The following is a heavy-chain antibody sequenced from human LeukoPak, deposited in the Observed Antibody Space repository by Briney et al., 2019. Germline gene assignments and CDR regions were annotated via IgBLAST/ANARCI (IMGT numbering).Heavy chain of an antibody. CDR2: VTPTSGNT. Sequence: ASVKVSCKASGYTFTTYDINWVRQAPGQGLEWMGWVTPTSGNTGYAQKFQGRVTITRDTSIGTAYLELSTLRSEDTAVYYCASFIWWLGAFDIWGQGTMVTVSS. CDR3: ASFIWWLGAFDI. CDR1: GYTFTTYD. J-gene: IGHJ3*02. V-gene: IGHV1-8*03. D-gene: IGHD6-19*01.